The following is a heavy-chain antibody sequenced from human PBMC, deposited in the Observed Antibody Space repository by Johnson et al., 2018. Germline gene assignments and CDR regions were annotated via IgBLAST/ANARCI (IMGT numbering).Heavy chain of an antibody. CDR1: GGSISSYY. Sequence: QVQLQESGPGLVKPSETLSLTCTVFGGSISSYYWSWIRQPPGKGLEWIGYIYYSGSTNYNPSLKSRVTISVDTSKNQFSLKLSSVTAADTAGYYCARGGGADYYYGMDVWGQGTTVTVSS. CDR2: IYYSGST. D-gene: IGHD3-16*01. V-gene: IGHV4-59*01. CDR3: ARGGGADYYYGMDV. J-gene: IGHJ6*02.